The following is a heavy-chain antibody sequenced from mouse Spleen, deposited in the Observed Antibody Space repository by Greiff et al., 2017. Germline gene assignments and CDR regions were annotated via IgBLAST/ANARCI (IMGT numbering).Heavy chain of an antibody. J-gene: IGHJ1*01. D-gene: IGHD1-1*01. CDR3: ARSLYYYGSSYGYFDI. V-gene: IGHV1-9*01. CDR2: ILPGSGST. Sequence: VQLQQSGAELMKPGASVKLSCKATGYTFTGYWIEWVKQRPGHGLEWIGEILPGSGSTNYNEKFKGKATFTADTSSNTAYMQLSSLTTEDSAIYYCARSLYYYGSSYGYFDIWGAGTTVTVSS. CDR1: GYTFTGYW.